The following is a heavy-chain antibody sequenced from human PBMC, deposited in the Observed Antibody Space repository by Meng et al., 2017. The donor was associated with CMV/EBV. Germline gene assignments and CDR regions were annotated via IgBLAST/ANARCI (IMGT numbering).Heavy chain of an antibody. D-gene: IGHD6-13*01. CDR3: ARDGTIAAAGHSYYYYGMDV. Sequence: GESLKISCAASGFTFSSYWMSWDRQAPGKGLEWVANIKQDGSEKYYVDSVKGRFTISRDNAKNSLYLQMNSLRAEDTAVYYCARDGTIAAAGHSYYYYGMDVWGQGTTVTVSS. CDR2: IKQDGSEK. CDR1: GFTFSSYW. V-gene: IGHV3-7*01. J-gene: IGHJ6*02.